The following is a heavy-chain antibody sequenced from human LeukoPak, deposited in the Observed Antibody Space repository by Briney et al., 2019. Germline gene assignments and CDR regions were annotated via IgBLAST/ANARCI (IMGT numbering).Heavy chain of an antibody. CDR2: IYASGGT. V-gene: IGHV4-61*09. Sequence: PSQTLSLTRTVSGGSISSGSYYWSLIRQPAGKGLEWIGHIYASGGTKYNPSLESRVTISIDTSKNQLSLRLSSVTAADTAVYYCTREKSYGYIRADSWGQGTLVAVSS. J-gene: IGHJ4*02. D-gene: IGHD3-16*01. CDR1: GGSISSGSYY. CDR3: TREKSYGYIRADS.